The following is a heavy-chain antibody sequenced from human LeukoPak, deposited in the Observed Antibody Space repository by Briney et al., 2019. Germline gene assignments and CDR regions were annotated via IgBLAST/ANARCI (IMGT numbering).Heavy chain of an antibody. CDR3: TARYCRSTSCYGEYFQR. CDR1: GFTFYNAW. CDR2: IKSKTDGGTT. V-gene: IGHV3-15*01. D-gene: IGHD2-2*01. Sequence: PGGSLRLSCEASGFTFYNAWMSWVRQAPGKGLEWVGRIKSKTDGGTTDYAAPVKGRFTISRDDSKNTLYLQMNSLKTEDTAVYYCTARYCRSTSCYGEYFQRWGQGTLVTVSS. J-gene: IGHJ1*01.